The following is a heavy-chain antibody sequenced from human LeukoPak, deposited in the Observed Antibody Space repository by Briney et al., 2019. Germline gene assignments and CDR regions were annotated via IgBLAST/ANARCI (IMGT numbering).Heavy chain of an antibody. Sequence: ASVKVSCKASGYTFTSNYIHWVRQAPGQGLEWMGMIYPRDGSTSYAQKFQGSVTVTRDTSTSTVHMELSGLRSEDTAVYYCARDQEGFDYWGQGTLVTVSS. V-gene: IGHV1-46*01. CDR1: GYTFTSNY. CDR2: IYPRDGST. CDR3: ARDQEGFDY. J-gene: IGHJ4*02.